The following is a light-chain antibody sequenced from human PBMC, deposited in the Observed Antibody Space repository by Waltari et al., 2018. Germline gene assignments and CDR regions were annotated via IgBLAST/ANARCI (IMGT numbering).Light chain of an antibody. CDR3: QQSYTTPRT. J-gene: IGKJ2*01. CDR2: ATS. V-gene: IGKV1-39*01. CDR1: QNINTY. Sequence: DIQMTQSPSSLSASVGDRVTITCRASQNINTYLNWYQQKVGRAPKLLIYATSSLQSGVPSRFSGSGSGTHFTLTINSLQPEDFATYSCQQSYTTPRTFGQGTSLEIK.